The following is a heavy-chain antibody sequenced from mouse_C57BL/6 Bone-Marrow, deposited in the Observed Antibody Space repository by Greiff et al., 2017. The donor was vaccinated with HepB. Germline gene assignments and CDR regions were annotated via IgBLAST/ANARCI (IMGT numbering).Heavy chain of an antibody. V-gene: IGHV5-17*01. D-gene: IGHD4-1*01. CDR2: ISSGSSTI. Sequence: EVKLVESGGGLVKPGGSLKLSCAASGFTFSDYGMHWVRQAPEKGLEWVAYISSGSSTIYYADTVKGRFTISRDNAKNTLFLQMTSLRSEDTAMYYCAKLRGYAMDYWGQGTSVTVSS. CDR3: AKLRGYAMDY. J-gene: IGHJ4*01. CDR1: GFTFSDYG.